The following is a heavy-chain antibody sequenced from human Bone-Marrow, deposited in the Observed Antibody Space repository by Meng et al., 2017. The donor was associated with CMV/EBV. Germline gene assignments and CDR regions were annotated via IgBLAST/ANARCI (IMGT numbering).Heavy chain of an antibody. CDR1: GFTFSSYA. J-gene: IGHJ4*02. CDR2: ISYDGSNK. D-gene: IGHD3-10*01. V-gene: IGHV3-30-3*01. Sequence: GEYLKISCAASGFTFSSYAMHWVRQAPGKGLEWVAVISYDGSNKYYADSVKGRFTISRDNSKNTLYLQMNSLRAEDAAVYYCARAPSLLWFGEFDYWGQGTLVTVSS. CDR3: ARAPSLLWFGEFDY.